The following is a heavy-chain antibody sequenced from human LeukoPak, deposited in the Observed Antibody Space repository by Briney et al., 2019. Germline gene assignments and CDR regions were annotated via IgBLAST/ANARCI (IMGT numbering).Heavy chain of an antibody. CDR2: IPYDGSSE. CDR3: AKPRVSIGSHFDY. CDR1: GFSFNNYG. Sequence: GGSLRLSCAASGFSFNNYGMHWVRQAPGRGLEWVAMIPYDGSSEKYADFVKGRFTISRDNSKNTLYLQMSSLRDEDTALYYCAKPRVSIGSHFDYWGQGTLVTVSS. J-gene: IGHJ4*02. D-gene: IGHD2-15*01. V-gene: IGHV3-30*18.